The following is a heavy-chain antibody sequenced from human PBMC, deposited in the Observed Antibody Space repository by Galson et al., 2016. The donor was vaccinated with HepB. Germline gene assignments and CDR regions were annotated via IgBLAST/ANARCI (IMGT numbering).Heavy chain of an antibody. V-gene: IGHV4-59*08. D-gene: IGHD6-19*01. Sequence: SETLSLTCSVSGGSISNYYCSWIRQSPGKGLEWIGYVPYSGSAKYNPSLKSRATILVDTSNNQFSLRLSSVTVADTAVYYCAGGWQFDYWGQGTLVTVAS. CDR1: GGSISNYY. CDR3: AGGWQFDY. J-gene: IGHJ4*02. CDR2: VPYSGSA.